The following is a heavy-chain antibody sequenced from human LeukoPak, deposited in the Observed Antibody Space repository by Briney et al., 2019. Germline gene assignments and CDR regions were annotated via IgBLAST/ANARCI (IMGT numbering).Heavy chain of an antibody. CDR2: INPNSGGT. J-gene: IGHJ4*02. V-gene: IGHV1-2*02. CDR1: GYIFTGYY. D-gene: IGHD6-6*01. Sequence: GTSVKVSCKASGYIFTGYYMHWVRQAPGQGLEWMGWINPNSGGTKYAQKFQGRVTMTRDTSINTAYMELSSLRSDDTAMYYCAFFEYSSSSSHYWGQGTLVTVSS. CDR3: AFFEYSSSSSHY.